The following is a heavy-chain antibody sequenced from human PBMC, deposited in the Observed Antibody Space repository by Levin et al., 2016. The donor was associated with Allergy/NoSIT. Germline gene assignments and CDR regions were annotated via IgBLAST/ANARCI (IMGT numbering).Heavy chain of an antibody. Sequence: SETLSLTCTVSGGSIGTYYWSWIRQPPGKGLEWIGYIAYRGGTKYNPSLKSRVTISVDTSKDQFSLKLSSVTAADTALYYCARDHYDSRGYYRGVFEYWGQGALVTVSS. V-gene: IGHV4-59*12. CDR3: ARDHYDSRGYYRGVFEY. J-gene: IGHJ4*02. CDR2: IAYRGGT. CDR1: GGSIGTYY. D-gene: IGHD3-22*01.